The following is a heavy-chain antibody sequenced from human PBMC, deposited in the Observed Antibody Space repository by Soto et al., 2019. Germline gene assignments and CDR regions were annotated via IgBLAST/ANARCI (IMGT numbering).Heavy chain of an antibody. CDR3: ARAPYAVIAFGYYYYGMDV. V-gene: IGHV1-69*13. CDR2: IIPIFGTA. Sequence: SVKVSCKASGGTFSSYAISWVRQAPGQGLEWMGGIIPIFGTANYAQKFQGRVTITADESTSTAYMELSSLRSEDTAVYYCARAPYAVIAFGYYYYGMDVWGQGTTVTVSS. J-gene: IGHJ6*02. D-gene: IGHD3-16*01. CDR1: GGTFSSYA.